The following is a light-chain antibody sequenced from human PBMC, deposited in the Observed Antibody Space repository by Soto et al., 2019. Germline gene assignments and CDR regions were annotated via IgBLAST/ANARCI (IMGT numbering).Light chain of an antibody. CDR2: EVS. Sequence: QSALTQPPSASGSPGQSVTISCTGSSSDVGGYNYVSWYQQHPGKAPKLMIYEVSKRPSGVPDRLSGSNSGNTASLTVSGLQAEDEADYCCSSYGGSNTVVFGGGTKLTVL. CDR3: SSYGGSNTVV. CDR1: SSDVGGYNY. J-gene: IGLJ2*01. V-gene: IGLV2-8*01.